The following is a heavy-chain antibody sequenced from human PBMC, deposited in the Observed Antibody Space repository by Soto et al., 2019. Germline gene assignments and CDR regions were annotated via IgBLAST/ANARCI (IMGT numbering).Heavy chain of an antibody. Sequence: QVQLVQSGTEVKRPGASVKVSCKASGYTFTNYGISWVRQAPGQGLEWMGWISVYNGNTNYAQKLQGRVTMTTDTSTSTAYMEVMSLRSDDTAVYYCARDLDWRRYHELSYWGQGTLVTVSS. D-gene: IGHD2-2*01. CDR3: ARDLDWRRYHELSY. CDR1: GYTFTNYG. V-gene: IGHV1-18*04. J-gene: IGHJ4*02. CDR2: ISVYNGNT.